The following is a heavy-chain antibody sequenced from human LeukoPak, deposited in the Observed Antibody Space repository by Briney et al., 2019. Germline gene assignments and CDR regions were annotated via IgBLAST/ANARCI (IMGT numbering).Heavy chain of an antibody. Sequence: GGSLRLSCAASGFTVSSNYMSWVRQAPGKGLEWVSVLYTGGTTYYADSVKGRFTISRDNSKNTVYLDMSSLRAEDTAVYYCARAVDIVATTPFDLWGQGTMVTVSS. D-gene: IGHD5-12*01. V-gene: IGHV3-66*01. CDR2: LYTGGTT. CDR1: GFTVSSNY. CDR3: ARAVDIVATTPFDL. J-gene: IGHJ3*01.